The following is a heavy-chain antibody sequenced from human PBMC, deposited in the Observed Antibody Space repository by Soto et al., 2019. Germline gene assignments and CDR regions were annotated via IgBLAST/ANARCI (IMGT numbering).Heavy chain of an antibody. CDR3: ARVGGGSGSYGRTPYYFEY. CDR2: IYYSGRT. V-gene: IGHV4-31*03. Sequence: QVQLQESGPGLVKPSQTLSLTCTVSRGSISSGGYYWSWIRQHPGKGLEWIGYIYYSGRTYYNPSLKSRVTIAGDSSKNQFSLKLSSVTAADMAVYYCARVGGGSGSYGRTPYYFEYWGQGTLVTVSS. D-gene: IGHD1-26*01. CDR1: RGSISSGGYY. J-gene: IGHJ4*02.